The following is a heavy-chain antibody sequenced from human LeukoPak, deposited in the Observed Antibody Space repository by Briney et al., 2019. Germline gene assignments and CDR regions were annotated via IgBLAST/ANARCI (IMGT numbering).Heavy chain of an antibody. CDR2: IRSKANSHAT. CDR1: GFTFSSYS. V-gene: IGHV3-73*01. J-gene: IGHJ6*02. D-gene: IGHD3-22*01. CDR3: TRQNAYYYDSSGAMYYYYDGMDV. Sequence: GGSLRLSCAASGFTFSSYSMNWVRQAPGKGLEWVGRIRSKANSHATAYAASVKGRFTISRDDSKNTAFLQMKSLRTEDTAVYYCTRQNAYYYDSSGAMYYYYDGMDVWGQGTTVIVSS.